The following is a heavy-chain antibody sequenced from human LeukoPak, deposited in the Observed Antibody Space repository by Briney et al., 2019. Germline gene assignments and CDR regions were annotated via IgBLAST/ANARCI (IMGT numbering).Heavy chain of an antibody. CDR3: ARAMGGYFDY. CDR2: ISSSSSYI. D-gene: IGHD5-18*01. CDR1: GFTFSSYS. V-gene: IGHV3-21*01. J-gene: IGHJ4*02. Sequence: PGGSLRLSCAASGFTFSSYSMNWVRQAPGKGVEWVSSISSSSSYIYYADSVKGRFTISRDNAKNSLYLQMNSLRAEDTAVYYCARAMGGYFDYWAQGTLVTVSS.